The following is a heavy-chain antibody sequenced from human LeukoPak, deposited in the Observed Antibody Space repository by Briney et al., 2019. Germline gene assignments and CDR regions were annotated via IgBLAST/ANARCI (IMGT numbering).Heavy chain of an antibody. CDR3: ARIRHYDILTGYPYFDY. V-gene: IGHV3-21*01. J-gene: IGHJ4*02. CDR2: ISSSSSYI. CDR1: GFTFSSYS. Sequence: PGGSLRLSCAASGFTFSSYSMNWVRQAPGKGLEWVSSISSSSSYIYYADSVKGRFTISRDNAKNSLNLQMNSLRAEDTAVYYCARIRHYDILTGYPYFDYWGQGTLVTVSS. D-gene: IGHD3-9*01.